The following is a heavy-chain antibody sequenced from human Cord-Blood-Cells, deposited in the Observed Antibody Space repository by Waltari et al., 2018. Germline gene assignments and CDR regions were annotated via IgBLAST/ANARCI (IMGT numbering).Heavy chain of an antibody. V-gene: IGHV3-53*01. J-gene: IGHJ2*01. Sequence: EVQLVESGGGLIQPGGSLRLSCAASGFTVSSNYMSWARQAPGKGFEWVSGIYSGGSTYYADSVKGRFTISRDNSKNTLYLQMNSLRAEDTAVYYCARGVGLEHWYFDLWGRGTLVTVSS. CDR3: ARGVGLEHWYFDL. CDR2: IYSGGST. D-gene: IGHD1-1*01. CDR1: GFTVSSNY.